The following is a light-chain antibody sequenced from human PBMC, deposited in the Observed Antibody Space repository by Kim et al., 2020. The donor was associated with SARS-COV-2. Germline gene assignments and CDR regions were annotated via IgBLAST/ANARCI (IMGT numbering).Light chain of an antibody. J-gene: IGLJ2*01. CDR3: NSRIISGNHLV. CDR1: GLRTYY. CDR2: GEN. V-gene: IGLV3-19*01. Sequence: SSELTQDPVMAGKMTRIVRSTCPGDGLRTYYARWYQKKPGQTPRLVIYGENNRPSGIPDRSSASTSGNTGSLTIAGAQSADEAAYYCNSRIISGNHLVFG.